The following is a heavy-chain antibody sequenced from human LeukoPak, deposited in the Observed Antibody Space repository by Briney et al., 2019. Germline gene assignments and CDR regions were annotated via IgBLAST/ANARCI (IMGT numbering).Heavy chain of an antibody. D-gene: IGHD4-11*01. V-gene: IGHV1-46*01. Sequence: GASVKVSFTASGGTFSSYAISWVRQAPGQGLEWMGIINPSGGSTNYAQKFRGRVTMTRDTSTSTVYMDLSSLTSDDTAVYYCARARSYSNFNFDYWGQGTPVTVSS. CDR2: INPSGGST. CDR3: ARARSYSNFNFDY. CDR1: GGTFSSYA. J-gene: IGHJ4*02.